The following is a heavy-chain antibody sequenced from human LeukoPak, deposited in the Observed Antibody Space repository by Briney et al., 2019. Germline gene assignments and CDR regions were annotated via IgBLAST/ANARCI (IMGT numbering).Heavy chain of an antibody. J-gene: IGHJ4*02. Sequence: GGSLRLSCAASGFTFSSYWMSWVRQAPGKGLEWVSGINWNGGSTDYADSVKGRFTISRDNAKNSLYLQMNSLRAEDTALYYCARYDYSNYVGFYDHWGQGTLVTVSS. V-gene: IGHV3-20*04. CDR3: ARYDYSNYVGFYDH. CDR2: INWNGGST. D-gene: IGHD4-11*01. CDR1: GFTFSSYW.